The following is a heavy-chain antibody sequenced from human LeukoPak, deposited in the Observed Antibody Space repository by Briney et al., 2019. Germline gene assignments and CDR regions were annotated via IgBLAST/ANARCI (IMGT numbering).Heavy chain of an antibody. V-gene: IGHV4-59*02. CDR3: ARRGFTMVRSVDF. D-gene: IGHD3-10*01. J-gene: IGHJ4*02. CDR2: IYDSGST. Sequence: SETLSLTCSVSGGSVSSYYWSWIRQPPGKGLEWIGYIYDSGSTNYNPSLKSRVTISVDTSKNQFSLKLSSMTAADTALYYCARRGFTMVRSVDFWGQGTLVTVSP. CDR1: GGSVSSYY.